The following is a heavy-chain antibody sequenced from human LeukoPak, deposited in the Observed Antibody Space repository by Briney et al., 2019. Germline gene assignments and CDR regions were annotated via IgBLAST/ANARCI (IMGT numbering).Heavy chain of an antibody. V-gene: IGHV4-61*02. Sequence: PSETLSLTCTVSGDSISSGSYSWGWMRQPAGKGLEWIGRIYTSGSTNYNPSLKSRVTISVDTSKNQFSLKLSSVTAADTAVYYCARDSSLVVANTFDYWGQGTLVTVSS. J-gene: IGHJ4*02. D-gene: IGHD5-12*01. CDR3: ARDSSLVVANTFDY. CDR1: GDSISSGSYS. CDR2: IYTSGST.